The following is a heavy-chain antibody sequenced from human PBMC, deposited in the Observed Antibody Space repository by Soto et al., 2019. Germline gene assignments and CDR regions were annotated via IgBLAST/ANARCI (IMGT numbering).Heavy chain of an antibody. CDR2: ITSSSSYI. D-gene: IGHD5-18*01. Sequence: QVQLVESGGGLVKPGGSLRLSCAASGFTFSDYYMSWIRQAPGKGLEWVSYITSSSSYINSADSVKGRFTISRDKAKNSLYLQTNSLKAADTAVYYCARGYSYHFDYWGQGTLVTVSS. J-gene: IGHJ4*02. CDR1: GFTFSDYY. CDR3: ARGYSYHFDY. V-gene: IGHV3-11*05.